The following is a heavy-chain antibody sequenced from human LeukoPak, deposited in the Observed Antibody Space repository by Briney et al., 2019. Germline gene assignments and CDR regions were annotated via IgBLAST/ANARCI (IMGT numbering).Heavy chain of an antibody. D-gene: IGHD6-6*01. Sequence: GASVKVSCKASGYTFPGYYMHWVRQSPGQGLEWMGWINPNSGGTNYAQKFQGRVTMTRDTSISIAYMELSRLRSDDTAVYYCAREHSSSSGKVFDYWGQGTLVTVSS. CDR2: INPNSGGT. CDR3: AREHSSSSGKVFDY. V-gene: IGHV1-2*02. CDR1: GYTFPGYY. J-gene: IGHJ4*02.